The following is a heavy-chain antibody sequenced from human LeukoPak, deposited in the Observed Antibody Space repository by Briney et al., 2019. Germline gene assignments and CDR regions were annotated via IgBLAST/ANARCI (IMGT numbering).Heavy chain of an antibody. Sequence: PGGCLRLSFAASEFSVGSNYMTSVRQAPGEGLGWVSHISGRGISTYYADSVKGLFTFSRDNSKNTLYLQMNSLRAEDTAVYYCAKDRSIAAGDDAFDIWGQGTMVTVSS. V-gene: IGHV3-23*01. D-gene: IGHD6-13*01. CDR1: EFSVGSNY. J-gene: IGHJ3*02. CDR2: ISGRGIST. CDR3: AKDRSIAAGDDAFDI.